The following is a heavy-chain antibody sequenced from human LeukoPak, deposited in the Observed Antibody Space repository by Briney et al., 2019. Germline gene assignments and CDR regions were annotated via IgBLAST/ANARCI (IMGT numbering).Heavy chain of an antibody. Sequence: PGGSLRLSCAASGFTFSSHAMSWVRQAPGKGLEWVSAISGSGGSTYYADSVKGRFTIPRDNSKNTLYLQMYSLRAEDTAVYYCAKDTSYSNVDYWGQGTLVTVSS. J-gene: IGHJ4*02. CDR2: ISGSGGST. V-gene: IGHV3-23*01. CDR3: AKDTSYSNVDY. CDR1: GFTFSSHA. D-gene: IGHD4-11*01.